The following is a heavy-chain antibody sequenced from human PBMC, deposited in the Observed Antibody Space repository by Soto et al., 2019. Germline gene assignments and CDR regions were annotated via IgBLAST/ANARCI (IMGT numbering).Heavy chain of an antibody. Sequence: SETLSLTCTVSGGSISSYYWSWIRQPPGKGLEWIGYIYYSGSTNYNPSLKSRVTISVDTSKNQFSLKLSSVTAADTAVYYCARDSLKTGFWSADYYYYGMDVWGQGTTVTVSS. J-gene: IGHJ6*02. D-gene: IGHD3-3*01. CDR2: IYYSGST. V-gene: IGHV4-59*01. CDR1: GGSISSYY. CDR3: ARDSLKTGFWSADYYYYGMDV.